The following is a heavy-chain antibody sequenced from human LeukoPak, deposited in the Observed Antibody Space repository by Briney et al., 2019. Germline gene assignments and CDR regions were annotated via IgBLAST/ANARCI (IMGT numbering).Heavy chain of an antibody. CDR3: ARESLYCSSTSCYRGDHNWFDP. CDR1: GGSISSYY. D-gene: IGHD2-2*02. J-gene: IGHJ5*02. Sequence: PSETLSLTCTGSGGSISSYYWSWLRQPAGKGLEGIGRIYTSGSTNYNPSLKSRVTMSVDTSKNQFSLKPSSVTAADTAVYYCARESLYCSSTSCYRGDHNWFDPWGQGTRVTVSS. V-gene: IGHV4-4*07. CDR2: IYTSGST.